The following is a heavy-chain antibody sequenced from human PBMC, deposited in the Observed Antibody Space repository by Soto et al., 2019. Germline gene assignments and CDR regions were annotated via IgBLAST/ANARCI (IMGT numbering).Heavy chain of an antibody. Sequence: GGSLRLSCAASGFTVSSNYMSWVRQAPGKGLEWVSVIYSGGSTYYADSVKGRFTISRDNSKNTLYLQMNSLRAEDTAVYYCARVSAPLGYCSSTSCPYYYYYMDVWGKGTTVTVSS. CDR3: ARVSAPLGYCSSTSCPYYYYYMDV. J-gene: IGHJ6*03. V-gene: IGHV3-66*01. D-gene: IGHD2-2*01. CDR2: IYSGGST. CDR1: GFTVSSNY.